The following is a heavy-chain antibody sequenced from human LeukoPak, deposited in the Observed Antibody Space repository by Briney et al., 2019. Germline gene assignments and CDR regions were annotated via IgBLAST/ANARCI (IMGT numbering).Heavy chain of an antibody. Sequence: SVKVSCKASGGTFSSYVMSWVRQAPGQGLEWMGGIIPIFDTANYAQKFQGRVTIIADESTSTAYMELSSLRSEDTAVYYCANLRMGYFDYWGQGTLVTVSS. CDR2: IIPIFDTA. CDR3: ANLRMGYFDY. D-gene: IGHD1-26*01. CDR1: GGTFSSYV. V-gene: IGHV1-69*13. J-gene: IGHJ4*02.